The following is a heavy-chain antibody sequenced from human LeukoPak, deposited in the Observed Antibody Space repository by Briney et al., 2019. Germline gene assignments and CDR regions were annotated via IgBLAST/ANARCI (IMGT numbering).Heavy chain of an antibody. CDR2: ISGSSDNT. J-gene: IGHJ4*02. V-gene: IGHV3-23*01. Sequence: PGGSLRLSCEASGFTFSNYAMSWVRQAPGKGLEWVSSISGSSDNTNYVDSVKGRFTISRDNSKNILYLQMNSLTAEDTAVYWCAKDPINWGSIYFDCWGQGTLVTVSS. CDR1: GFTFSNYA. CDR3: AKDPINWGSIYFDC. D-gene: IGHD7-27*01.